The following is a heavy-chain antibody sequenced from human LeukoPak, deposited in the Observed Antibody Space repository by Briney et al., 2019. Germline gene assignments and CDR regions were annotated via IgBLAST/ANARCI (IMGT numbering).Heavy chain of an antibody. CDR2: IKQDGSES. V-gene: IGHV3-7*01. Sequence: PGGSLRLSCAASGFMFSNYWMSWVRQAPGKGLEWVANIKQDGSESRYVDSVKGRFTISRDNAKNSLYLQMNSPRGEDTAVYYCARDKVGGSMAGSNLDYWGQGTLVTVSS. D-gene: IGHD6-19*01. J-gene: IGHJ4*02. CDR3: ARDKVGGSMAGSNLDY. CDR1: GFMFSNYW.